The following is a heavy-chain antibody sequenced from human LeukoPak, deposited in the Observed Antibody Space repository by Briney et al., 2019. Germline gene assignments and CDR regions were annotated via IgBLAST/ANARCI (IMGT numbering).Heavy chain of an antibody. CDR1: GGPISSYY. CDR2: IYTSGST. D-gene: IGHD1-26*01. J-gene: IGHJ5*02. CDR3: ARAGIVGATYNWFDP. Sequence: SETLSLTCTVSGGPISSYYWSWIRQPAGKGLEWIGRIYTSGSTNYNPSLKSRVTMSVDTSKNQFSLKLSSVTAADTAVYYCARAGIVGATYNWFDPWGQGTLVTVSS. V-gene: IGHV4-4*07.